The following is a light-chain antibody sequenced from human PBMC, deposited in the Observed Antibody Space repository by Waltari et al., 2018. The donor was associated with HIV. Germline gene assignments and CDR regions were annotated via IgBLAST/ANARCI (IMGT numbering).Light chain of an antibody. CDR3: ATWDSTLPAWV. Sequence: QSVLTQSPSVSATPGQRVTISCSGGYSNIGTHFVFWYQQFPGMAPKLLIHDANKRPAGISDRFSGSKSGSSATLGITRLQTGDEGDYYCATWDSTLPAWVFGGGTKVTVV. J-gene: IGLJ3*02. V-gene: IGLV1-51*01. CDR1: YSNIGTHF. CDR2: DAN.